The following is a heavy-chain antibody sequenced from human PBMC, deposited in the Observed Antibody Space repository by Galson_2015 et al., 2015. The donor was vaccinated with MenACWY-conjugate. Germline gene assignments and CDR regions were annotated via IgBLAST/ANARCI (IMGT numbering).Heavy chain of an antibody. J-gene: IGHJ4*02. CDR1: GFSFGTYN. CDR2: ISGSSSAT. Sequence: SLRLSCAASGFSFGTYNMHWVRQAPGKGLQWVSYISGSSSATYYADSVKGRFTISRDNAKNSLYLQMNSLRAEDTAMYYCARGGVGVTSDYWGQETLVTVSS. D-gene: IGHD1-26*01. V-gene: IGHV3-48*04. CDR3: ARGGVGVTSDY.